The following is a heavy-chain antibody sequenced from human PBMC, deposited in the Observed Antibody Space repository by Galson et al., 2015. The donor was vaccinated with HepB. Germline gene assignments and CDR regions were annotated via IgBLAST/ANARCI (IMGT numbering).Heavy chain of an antibody. D-gene: IGHD5-24*01. CDR3: VKDRDGSAHYWFDP. CDR2: ISDNEGRT. Sequence: SLRLSCAVSGFFFSSYAMHWVRQAPEKGLEYVSTISDNEGRTYYADSVKGRFTISRDNSKNTLFLQMSSLRGDDTAVYYCVKDRDGSAHYWFDPWGQGTLVTVSS. J-gene: IGHJ5*02. CDR1: GFFFSSYA. V-gene: IGHV3-64D*09.